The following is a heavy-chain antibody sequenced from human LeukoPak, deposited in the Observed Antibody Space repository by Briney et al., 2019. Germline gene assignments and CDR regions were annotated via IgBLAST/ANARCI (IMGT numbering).Heavy chain of an antibody. J-gene: IGHJ5*02. CDR2: IRYDGSNK. CDR3: AKRGDIVVVPAAHSNWFDP. Sequence: PGGSLRLSCAASGFTFSSYGMHWVRQAPGKGLEWVAFIRYDGSNKYYADSVKGRFTISRDNSKNTLYLQMNSLRAEDTAVYYCAKRGDIVVVPAAHSNWFDPWGQGTLVTVSS. CDR1: GFTFSSYG. D-gene: IGHD2-2*01. V-gene: IGHV3-30*02.